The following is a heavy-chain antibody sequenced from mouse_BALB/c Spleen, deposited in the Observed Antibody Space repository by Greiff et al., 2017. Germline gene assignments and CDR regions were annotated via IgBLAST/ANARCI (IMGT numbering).Heavy chain of an antibody. V-gene: IGHV4-1*02. CDR3: ARRDYGYAMDY. Sequence: EVKLMESGGGLVQPGGSLKLSCAASGFAFSRYWMSWVRQAPGKGLEWIGEINPDSSTTNYTPSLKDKFIISRDNAKNTLYLQMSKVRSEDTALYYCARRDYGYAMDYWGQGTSVTVSS. J-gene: IGHJ4*01. CDR2: INPDSSTT. CDR1: GFAFSRYW. D-gene: IGHD1-1*01.